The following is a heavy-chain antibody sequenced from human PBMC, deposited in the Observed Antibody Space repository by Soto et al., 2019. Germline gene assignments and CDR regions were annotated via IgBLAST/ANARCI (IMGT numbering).Heavy chain of an antibody. V-gene: IGHV2-5*02. CDR3: AHTFGVRARMDV. J-gene: IGHJ6*02. D-gene: IGHD3-10*01. Sequence: QITLKESGPTLVKPTQTLTLTCTFSGFSLSTSGVGVGWIRQPPGKALEWLALIYWDDDKRYSPSLKSRLTLTKDTSKHQVVLTMTNMDPVDTATYYCAHTFGVRARMDVWGQGTTVTVSS. CDR1: GFSLSTSGVG. CDR2: IYWDDDK.